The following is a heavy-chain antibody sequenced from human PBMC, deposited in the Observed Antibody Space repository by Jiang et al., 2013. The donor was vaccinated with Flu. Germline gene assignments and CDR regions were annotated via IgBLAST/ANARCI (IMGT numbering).Heavy chain of an antibody. D-gene: IGHD6-19*01. V-gene: IGHV1-2*02. CDR2: INPNSGGT. J-gene: IGHJ4*02. Sequence: VQLVESGAEVKKPGASVKVSCTASGYTFTDYYLHWVRQAPGQGLEWMGWINPNSGGTNYAQKFQGRVAMTRDTSISTAYMELSRLRSDDTAVYYCARDFVNSGWYKGTDYWGQGTLVTVSS. CDR3: ARDFVNSGWYKGTDY. CDR1: GYTFTDYY.